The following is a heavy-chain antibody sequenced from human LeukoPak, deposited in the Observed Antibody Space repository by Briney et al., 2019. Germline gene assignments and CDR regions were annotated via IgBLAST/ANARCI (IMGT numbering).Heavy chain of an antibody. CDR3: AKDLSRAVAADWFDP. Sequence: GGSLRLSCAASGFTFSNYDMSWVRQAPGKGLEWVSYISDSGGSTYYADSVEGRFTISRDNSKNTLYLQMTNLRAADTAVYYCAKDLSRAVAADWFDPWDQGSLVTISS. V-gene: IGHV3-23*01. J-gene: IGHJ5*02. D-gene: IGHD6-19*01. CDR2: ISDSGGST. CDR1: GFTFSNYD.